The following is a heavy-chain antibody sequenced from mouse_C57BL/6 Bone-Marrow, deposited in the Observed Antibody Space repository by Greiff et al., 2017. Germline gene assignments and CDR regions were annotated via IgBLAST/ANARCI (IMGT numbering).Heavy chain of an antibody. CDR2: ISYDGSN. J-gene: IGHJ4*01. CDR1: GYSITSGYY. V-gene: IGHV3-6*01. Sequence: VQLKQSGPGLVKPSQSLSLTCSVTGYSITSGYYWNWIRQFPGNKLEWMGYISYDGSNNYNPSLKNRISITRDTSTNQFFLKLNSVTTEDTATYYCARAVGYAMDYWGQGTSVTVSS. D-gene: IGHD1-1*01. CDR3: ARAVGYAMDY.